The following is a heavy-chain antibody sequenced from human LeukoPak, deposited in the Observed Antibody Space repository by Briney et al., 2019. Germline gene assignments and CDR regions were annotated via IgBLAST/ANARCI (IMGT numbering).Heavy chain of an antibody. D-gene: IGHD6-13*01. CDR3: ARSPAFRIAAAGTETVWFDP. J-gene: IGHJ5*02. V-gene: IGHV4-34*01. Sequence: SETLSLTCAVYGGSFSGYYWSWIRQPPGKGLEWIGEINHSGSTNYNPSLKSRVTISVDTSKNQFSLQLSSVTAADTAVYYWARSPAFRIAAAGTETVWFDPWGQGTLVTVSS. CDR2: INHSGST. CDR1: GGSFSGYY.